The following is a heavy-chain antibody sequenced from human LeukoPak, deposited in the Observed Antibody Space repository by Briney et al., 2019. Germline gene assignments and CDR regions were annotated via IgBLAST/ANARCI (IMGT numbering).Heavy chain of an antibody. CDR1: GFSYSSYW. CDR3: AKGLMDDYVWGSYRTSDWFDP. V-gene: IGHV3-21*01. Sequence: GDPLRLFCTACGFSYSSYWMTWVRQAQGKGLEWVSSISSSSSYIYYADSVKGRFTISRDNAKNSLYLQMNSLRAEDTAVYYCAKGLMDDYVWGSYRTSDWFDPWGQGTLVTVSS. D-gene: IGHD3-16*02. J-gene: IGHJ5*02. CDR2: ISSSSSYI.